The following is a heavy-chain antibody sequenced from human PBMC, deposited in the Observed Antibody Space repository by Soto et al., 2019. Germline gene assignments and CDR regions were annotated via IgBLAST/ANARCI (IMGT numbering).Heavy chain of an antibody. J-gene: IGHJ6*02. V-gene: IGHV1-69*06. D-gene: IGHD2-2*01. CDR2: IIPIFKTA. CDR3: ARVSIPGIYGEDV. CDR1: GGTFGNYA. Sequence: QQQLVQSGAEVKKPGSSVKVSCKASGGTFGNYAISWVRQAPGQGLEWMGIIIPIFKTANYAQKLQGRITITANRSPRTDIAYMELSSLRSEDTALYYCARVSIPGIYGEDVWGQGTTVTVSS.